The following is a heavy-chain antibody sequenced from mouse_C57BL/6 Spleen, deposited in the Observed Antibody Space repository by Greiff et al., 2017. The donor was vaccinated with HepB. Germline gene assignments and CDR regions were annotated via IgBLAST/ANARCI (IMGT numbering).Heavy chain of an antibody. CDR1: GYSITSGYY. Sequence: VQLKESGPGLVKPSQSLSLTCSVTGYSITSGYYWNWIRQFPGNKLEWMGYISYDGSNNYNPSLKNRISITRDTSKNQFFLKLNSVTTEDTATYYCARGTTTVVGDWYFDVWGTGTTVTVSS. D-gene: IGHD1-1*01. CDR2: ISYDGSN. CDR3: ARGTTTVVGDWYFDV. J-gene: IGHJ1*03. V-gene: IGHV3-6*01.